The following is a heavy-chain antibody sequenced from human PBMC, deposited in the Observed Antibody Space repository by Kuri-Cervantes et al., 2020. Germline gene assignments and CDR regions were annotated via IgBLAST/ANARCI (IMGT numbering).Heavy chain of an antibody. CDR3: AKDWDTATTDY. Sequence: GGSLRLSCAASGFTFSSYGMHWVRQAPGKGLEWVAVISYDGSNKYYADSVKGRFTISRDNSKNTLYLQVNSLRAEDTAVYYCAKDWDTATTDYWGQGTLVTVSS. V-gene: IGHV3-30*18. J-gene: IGHJ4*02. CDR1: GFTFSSYG. CDR2: ISYDGSNK. D-gene: IGHD5-18*01.